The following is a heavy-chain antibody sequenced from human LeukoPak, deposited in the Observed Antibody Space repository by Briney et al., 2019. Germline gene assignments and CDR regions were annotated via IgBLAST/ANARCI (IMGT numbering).Heavy chain of an antibody. CDR1: GFTVSSNY. Sequence: GGSLRLSCAVSGFTVSSNYMSWVRQAPGKGLEWVSAISGSGGSTYYADSMKGRFTISRDNSKNTLYLQMNSLRAEDTAVYYCAKPHGDDAFDIWGQGTMVTVSS. CDR3: AKPHGDDAFDI. V-gene: IGHV3-23*01. J-gene: IGHJ3*02. CDR2: ISGSGGST.